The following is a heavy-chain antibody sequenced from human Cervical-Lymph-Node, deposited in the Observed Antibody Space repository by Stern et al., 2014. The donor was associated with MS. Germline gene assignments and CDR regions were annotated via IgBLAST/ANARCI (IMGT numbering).Heavy chain of an antibody. CDR3: ARGIVVVPAVPYYYAMDV. Sequence: QVTLQESGPALVKPTQTLTLTCTLSGYSLTTSGMCVNWIRQPPGKALEWLARIDWDDDKHFSTSLKTRLTLSKDTSKNQVVLTMTNMDPVDTATYFCARGIVVVPAVPYYYAMDVWGQGTSVTVSS. CDR2: IDWDDDK. J-gene: IGHJ6*02. V-gene: IGHV2-70*13. CDR1: GYSLTTSGMC. D-gene: IGHD2-2*01.